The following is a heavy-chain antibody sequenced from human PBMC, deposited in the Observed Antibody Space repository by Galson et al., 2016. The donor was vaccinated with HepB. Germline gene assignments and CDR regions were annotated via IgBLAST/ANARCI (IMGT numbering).Heavy chain of an antibody. CDR1: GFTFSNYG. V-gene: IGHV3-23*01. CDR3: ANLDADYYDYYAMAV. D-gene: IGHD4/OR15-4a*01. CDR2: IGSDGST. Sequence: SLRLSCAASGFTFSNYGMSWVRQSPGKGLEWVSIIGSDGSTYYADSVKGRFTISRDNFKNTLFLQMNSLRADDTAVYHCANLDADYYDYYAMAVWGHGTTVTVSS. J-gene: IGHJ6*02.